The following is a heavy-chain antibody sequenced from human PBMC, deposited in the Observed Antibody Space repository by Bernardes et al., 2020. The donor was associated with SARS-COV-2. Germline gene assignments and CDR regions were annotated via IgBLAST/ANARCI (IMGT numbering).Heavy chain of an antibody. CDR1: GGSISSGDYY. V-gene: IGHV4-30-4*01. CDR2: IYYSGST. CDR3: ARDNRLQLWPYYYYYGMDV. J-gene: IGHJ6*02. D-gene: IGHD5-18*01. Sequence: SETLSLTCTVSGGSISSGDYYWSWIRQPPGKGLEWIGYIYYSGSTYYNPSLKSRVTISVDTSKNQFSLKLSSVTAADTAVYYCARDNRLQLWPYYYYYGMDVWGQGTTVTVSS.